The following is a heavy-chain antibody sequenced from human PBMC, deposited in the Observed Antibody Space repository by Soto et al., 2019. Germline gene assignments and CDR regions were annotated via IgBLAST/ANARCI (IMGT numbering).Heavy chain of an antibody. V-gene: IGHV4-59*01. CDR2: IPYSGGP. D-gene: IGHD2-8*01. Sequence: PSETLSLTCNVSGDSIRSDFWSWIRQPPGKGLEWIGYIPYSGGPTYNPSLKSRVTISIDTSKKQFSLKMTSVTAADTAVYYCESSKMGLISVLETWGQGTLVTVSS. CDR3: ESSKMGLISVLET. CDR1: GDSIRSDF. J-gene: IGHJ5*02.